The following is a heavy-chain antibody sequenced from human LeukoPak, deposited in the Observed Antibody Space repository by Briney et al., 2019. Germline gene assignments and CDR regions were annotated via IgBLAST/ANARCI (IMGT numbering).Heavy chain of an antibody. CDR2: ISYDGSNK. V-gene: IGHV3-30*03. J-gene: IGHJ6*03. CDR3: AREGGAGYSYGYYYMDV. CDR1: GFTFSSYW. D-gene: IGHD5-18*01. Sequence: GGSLRLSCAASGFTFSSYWMHWVRQAPGKGLEWVAVISYDGSNKYYADSVKGRFIISRDNSKNTLYLQMNSLRAEDTAVYYCAREGGAGYSYGYYYMDVWGKGTTVTVSS.